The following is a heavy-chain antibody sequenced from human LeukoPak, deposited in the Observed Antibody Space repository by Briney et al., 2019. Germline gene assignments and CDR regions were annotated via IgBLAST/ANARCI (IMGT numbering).Heavy chain of an antibody. V-gene: IGHV3-30*18. CDR1: GFTFSSYA. CDR3: AKDQMTTVTTDYYYYGMDV. D-gene: IGHD4-17*01. Sequence: PGGSLRLSCAASGFTFSSYAMSWVRQAPGKGLEWVAVISYDGSNKYYADSVKGRFTISRDNSKNTLYLQMNSLRAEDTAVYYCAKDQMTTVTTDYYYYGMDVWGQGTTVTVSS. J-gene: IGHJ6*02. CDR2: ISYDGSNK.